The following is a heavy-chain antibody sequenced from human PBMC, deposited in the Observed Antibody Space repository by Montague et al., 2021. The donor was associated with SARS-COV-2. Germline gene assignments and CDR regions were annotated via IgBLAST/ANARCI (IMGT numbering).Heavy chain of an antibody. CDR3: VRDGGDDKHDWWFDL. D-gene: IGHD2-21*02. CDR1: GFNFPRYC. Sequence: SLRLSCAASGFNFPRYCMHWVRQSPGQGLEWVARICDGVRRISYADSVRDRFTVSRDNAKNTLSLLMNNLSGEDTADYYCVRDGGDDKHDWWFDLWGRGTHVSVSS. J-gene: IGHJ2*01. CDR2: ICDGVRRI. V-gene: IGHV3-74*01.